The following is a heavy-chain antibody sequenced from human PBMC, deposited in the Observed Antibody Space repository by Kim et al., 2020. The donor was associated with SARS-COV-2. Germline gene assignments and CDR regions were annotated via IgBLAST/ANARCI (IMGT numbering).Heavy chain of an antibody. CDR2: IIPIFGTA. CDR1: GGTFSSYA. V-gene: IGHV1-69*13. CDR3: AIPDCSGGSCYQLSIPYYFDY. Sequence: SVKVSCKASGGTFSSYAISWVRQAPGQGLEWMGGIIPIFGTANYAQKFQGRVTITADESTSTAYMELSSLRSEDTAVYYCAIPDCSGGSCYQLSIPYYFDYWGQGTLVTLSS. J-gene: IGHJ4*02. D-gene: IGHD2-15*01.